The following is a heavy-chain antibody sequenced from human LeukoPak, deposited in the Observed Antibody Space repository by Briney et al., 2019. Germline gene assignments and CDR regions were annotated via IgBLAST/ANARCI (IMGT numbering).Heavy chain of an antibody. D-gene: IGHD3-10*01. CDR3: ARRYYGSGTNYFDY. CDR1: GGSISTSNW. CDR2: VYHSGST. V-gene: IGHV4-4*02. Sequence: SGTLSLTCTVSGGSISTSNWWSWVRQPPGKGLEWIGEVYHSGSTAYNSSLKSRLTMSIDKSKNHFSLNLSSVTAADTAVYYCARRYYGSGTNYFDYWGQGTLVTVSS. J-gene: IGHJ4*02.